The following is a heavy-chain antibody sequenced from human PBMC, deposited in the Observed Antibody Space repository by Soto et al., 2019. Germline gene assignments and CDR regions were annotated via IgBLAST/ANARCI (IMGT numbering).Heavy chain of an antibody. CDR1: GFTFTSSA. Sequence: QMQLVQSGPEVKKPGTSVKVSCKASGFTFTSSAVQWVRQARGQRLEWIGWIVVGSGNTNYAQKFQERVTITRDMSTSTAYMELSSLRFEDTAVYYCAADGGYSYGYGGDYWGQGTLVTVSS. V-gene: IGHV1-58*01. D-gene: IGHD5-18*01. CDR2: IVVGSGNT. J-gene: IGHJ4*02. CDR3: AADGGYSYGYGGDY.